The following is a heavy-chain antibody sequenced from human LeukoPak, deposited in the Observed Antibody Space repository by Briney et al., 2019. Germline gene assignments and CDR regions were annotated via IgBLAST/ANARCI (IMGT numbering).Heavy chain of an antibody. Sequence: PSETLSLTCTVSGGSISSYYWSWIRQPPGKGLEWIGYIYYSGSTYYNPSLKSRVTISVDTSKNQFSLKLSSVTAADTAVYYCARGLWSGYYASYYYYYMDVWGKGTTVTVSS. CDR3: ARGLWSGYYASYYYYYMDV. CDR1: GGSISSYY. V-gene: IGHV4-59*08. J-gene: IGHJ6*03. CDR2: IYYSGST. D-gene: IGHD3-3*01.